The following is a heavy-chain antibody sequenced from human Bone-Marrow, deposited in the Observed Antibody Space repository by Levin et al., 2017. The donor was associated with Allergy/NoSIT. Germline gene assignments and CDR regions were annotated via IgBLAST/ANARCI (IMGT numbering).Heavy chain of an antibody. CDR1: GFNFGAFD. D-gene: IGHD2-2*01. Sequence: SCTASGFNFGAFDMTWVRQTPGKGLEWLSFISSRGGTIYYGDSVKGRFFISRDNANNSLYLQMNSLRVEDTGVYYCARDLSSSSPSWGQGTLVTVSS. V-gene: IGHV3-48*03. CDR3: ARDLSSSSPS. CDR2: ISSRGGTI. J-gene: IGHJ5*02.